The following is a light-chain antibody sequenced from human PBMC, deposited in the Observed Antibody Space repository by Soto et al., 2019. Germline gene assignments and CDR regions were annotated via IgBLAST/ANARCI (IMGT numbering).Light chain of an antibody. J-gene: IGKJ1*01. V-gene: IGKV3-11*01. Sequence: EIVLTQSPATLSLSPGERATLSCRAGQSVSSYLACYQQKPGQAPRRLIYDASNRATGIPARFSGSGSGTDFTLTISSLEPEDFAVYYCQQRSNWPPLTFGQGTKV. CDR2: DAS. CDR3: QQRSNWPPLT. CDR1: QSVSSY.